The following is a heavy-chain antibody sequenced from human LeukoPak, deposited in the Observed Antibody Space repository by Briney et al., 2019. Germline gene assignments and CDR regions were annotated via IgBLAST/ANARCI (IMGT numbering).Heavy chain of an antibody. V-gene: IGHV4-34*01. CDR2: INHSGTS. D-gene: IGHD6-13*01. CDR3: ARGLKDVSGWWAWFDP. CDR1: GFTFDDYG. Sequence: PGGSLRLSCAASGFTFDDYGMTWVRQTPGKGLEWIGEINHSGTSNYNPSLKSRVSVSVDPSKNQFSLKMTSLTVADTATYYCARGLKDVSGWWAWFDPWGHGTLVTVSS. J-gene: IGHJ5*02.